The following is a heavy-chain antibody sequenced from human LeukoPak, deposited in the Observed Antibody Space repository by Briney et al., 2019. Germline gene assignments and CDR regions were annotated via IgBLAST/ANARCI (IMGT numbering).Heavy chain of an antibody. CDR1: GDSISSGSYH. V-gene: IGHV4-61*02. CDR3: AREEYYSDNSGYYPDF. D-gene: IGHD3-22*01. Sequence: SETLSLTCTVSGDSISSGSYHWSWIRQPAGKGLEWIGRIYTSGSTNYNPSLKSRVTISVDTSKNQFSLKLSSVTAADTAVYYCAREEYYSDNSGYYPDFWGQGTLVTVSS. CDR2: IYTSGST. J-gene: IGHJ4*02.